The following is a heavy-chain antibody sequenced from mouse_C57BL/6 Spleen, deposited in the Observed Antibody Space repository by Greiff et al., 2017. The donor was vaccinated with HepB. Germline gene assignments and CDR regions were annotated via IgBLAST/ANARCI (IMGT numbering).Heavy chain of an antibody. CDR2: IYPGNSDT. CDR1: GYTFTSYW. J-gene: IGHJ2*01. D-gene: IGHD2-2*01. V-gene: IGHV1-5*01. Sequence: VQLQQSGTVLARPGVSVKMSCKTSGYTFTSYWMHWVKQRPGQGLEWIGAIYPGNSDTSYNQKFKGKAKLTAVTSASTAYMELSSLTNEDSAVYYFTRFFYGYGYFDYWGQGTTLTVSS. CDR3: TRFFYGYGYFDY.